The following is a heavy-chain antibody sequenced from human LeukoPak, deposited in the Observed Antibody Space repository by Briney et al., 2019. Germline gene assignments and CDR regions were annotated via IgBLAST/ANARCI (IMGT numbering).Heavy chain of an antibody. CDR1: GFTFSTYW. CDR2: INSDGSST. V-gene: IGHV3-74*01. CDR3: ARSTGDYVWGSYRFNWFDS. Sequence: GGSLRLSCAASGFTFSTYWMHWVRQLPGKGLVWVSLINSDGSSTTYADSVKGRFTISRNNAKNTLYLQMNSLRAEDTAVYYCARSTGDYVWGSYRFNWFDSWGQGTLVTISS. D-gene: IGHD3-16*02. J-gene: IGHJ5*01.